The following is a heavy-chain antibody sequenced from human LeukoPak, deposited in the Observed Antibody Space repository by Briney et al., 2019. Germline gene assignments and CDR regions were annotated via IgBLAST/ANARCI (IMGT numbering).Heavy chain of an antibody. J-gene: IGHJ4*02. V-gene: IGHV3-30*03. CDR2: ISYDGSNK. CDR1: GFTFSSYG. Sequence: SGGSLRLSCAASGFTFSSYGMHWVRQAPGKGLEWVAVISYDGSNKYYADSVKGRFTISRDNSKNTLYLQMNSLRAEDTAVYYCARGSGDTMIVVVILESFDYWGQGTLVTVSS. D-gene: IGHD3-22*01. CDR3: ARGSGDTMIVVVILESFDY.